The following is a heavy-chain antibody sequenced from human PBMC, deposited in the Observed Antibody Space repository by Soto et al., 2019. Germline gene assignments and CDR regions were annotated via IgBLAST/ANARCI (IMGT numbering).Heavy chain of an antibody. CDR2: ISYDGSNK. Sequence: GSPRLLFSTSGFTFSSYPLHWVPPAPGKGPEWVAVISYDGSNKYCADSVKGRFTISRDNTKTTLYLQMDSQRPEDTAVSYCAKDRGYCSSRISFNIPDFDYWGQEAPVTVSS. CDR3: AKDRGYCSSRISFNIPDFDY. D-gene: IGHD2-2*01. J-gene: IGHJ4*02. CDR1: GFTFSSYP. V-gene: IGHV3-30*07.